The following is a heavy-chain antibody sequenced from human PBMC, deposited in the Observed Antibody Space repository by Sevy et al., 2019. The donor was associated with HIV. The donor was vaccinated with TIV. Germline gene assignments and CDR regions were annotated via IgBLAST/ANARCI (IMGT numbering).Heavy chain of an antibody. J-gene: IGHJ6*02. CDR1: GYTLTELS. Sequence: ASVKVSCKVSGYTLTELSMHWVRQAPGKGLEWMGGFDPEDGETIYAQKFQGRVTMTEDTSTDTAYMELSSLRSEDTAVYYWATPMVRGAPGDYYYGMDVWGQGTTVTVSS. CDR2: FDPEDGET. D-gene: IGHD3-10*01. CDR3: ATPMVRGAPGDYYYGMDV. V-gene: IGHV1-24*01.